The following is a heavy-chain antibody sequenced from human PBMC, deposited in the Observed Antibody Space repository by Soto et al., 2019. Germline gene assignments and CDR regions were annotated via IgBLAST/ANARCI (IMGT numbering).Heavy chain of an antibody. CDR3: ARGERSVTAPPFDY. V-gene: IGHV3-30-3*01. Sequence: QVQLVESGGGVVQPGRSLTLSCAASKFTLSNSALHWVRQAPGKGLEWVADISYDGSNKYYADSVKGRFTISRDNSNKTLYLEMNSLRTEDTALYYCARGERSVTAPPFDYWGQGTLVTVSA. J-gene: IGHJ4*02. CDR1: KFTLSNSA. D-gene: IGHD1-26*01. CDR2: ISYDGSNK.